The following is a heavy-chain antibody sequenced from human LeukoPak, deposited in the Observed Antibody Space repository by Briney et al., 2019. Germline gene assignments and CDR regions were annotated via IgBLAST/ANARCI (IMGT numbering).Heavy chain of an antibody. Sequence: GGSHILFCAPSGFTFSSYAMSWIRQAPGKGLEWVSYIGTSSTYTNNADSVKGRFSISRDNAKNSLYLQMNSLRVEDTAVYYCARGESRDYWGQGGLVGVSS. V-gene: IGHV3-11*05. CDR3: ARGESRDY. J-gene: IGHJ4*02. D-gene: IGHD5-24*01. CDR2: IGTSSTYT. CDR1: GFTFSSYA.